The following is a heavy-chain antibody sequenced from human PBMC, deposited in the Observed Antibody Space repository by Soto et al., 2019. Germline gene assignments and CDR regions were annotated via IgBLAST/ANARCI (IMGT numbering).Heavy chain of an antibody. CDR3: ARDTLLGHYGDYVSYYMDV. CDR1: GYTFTSYG. CDR2: ISAYNGNT. D-gene: IGHD4-17*01. V-gene: IGHV1-18*01. J-gene: IGHJ6*03. Sequence: ASVKVSCKASGYTFTSYGISWVRQAPGQGLEWMGWISAYNGNTNYAQKNQGRVTMTTDTSTSTAYMELRSLRSDDTAVYYCARDTLLGHYGDYVSYYMDVWGKGTTVTVS.